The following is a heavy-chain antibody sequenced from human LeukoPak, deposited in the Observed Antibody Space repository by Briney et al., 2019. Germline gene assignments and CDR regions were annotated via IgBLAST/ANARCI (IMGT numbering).Heavy chain of an antibody. CDR3: ARLGSYHDF. Sequence: PSETLSLTCTVSGASIRNYYWSWIRQTPEKGLEWMGYIHATGGSNYYPSLKSRLTVSIDTSRNQLSLKLTSVTAADTAVYFCARLGSYHDFWGQGALVTVSS. V-gene: IGHV4-4*09. D-gene: IGHD1-26*01. CDR1: GASIRNYY. CDR2: IHATGGS. J-gene: IGHJ4*02.